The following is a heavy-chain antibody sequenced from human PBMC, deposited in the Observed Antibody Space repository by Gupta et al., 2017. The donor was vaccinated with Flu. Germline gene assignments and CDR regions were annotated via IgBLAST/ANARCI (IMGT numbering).Heavy chain of an antibody. J-gene: IGHJ3*02. CDR1: GGSFSGYY. CDR2: VNHSGST. D-gene: IGHD2-15*01. Sequence: QVQLQQWGAGLLKPSETLSLTCAVYGGSFSGYYWSWIRQPPGKGLEWIGEVNHSGSTNYNPSLKSRVTISIDTSKNQFSLKLSSVTAADTAVYYCARAGYCSGGSCYSPSRNPRGACDIWGQGTMVTVSS. V-gene: IGHV4-34*01. CDR3: ARAGYCSGGSCYSPSRNPRGACDI.